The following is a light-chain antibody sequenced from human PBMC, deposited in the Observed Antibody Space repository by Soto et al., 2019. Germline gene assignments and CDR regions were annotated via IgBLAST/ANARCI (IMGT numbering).Light chain of an antibody. V-gene: IGKV3-20*01. CDR2: GAS. J-gene: IGKJ1*01. CDR3: QQYGSSGT. CDR1: QSVSSNY. Sequence: EIVLTQSPATLSSFPGDRVTLSCRASQSVSSNYVAWFHQKPGQAPRLLIYGASSRATGVPDRFSASGSGTDFTLTISRLEPEDFAVYYCQQYGSSGTFGQGTKVDIK.